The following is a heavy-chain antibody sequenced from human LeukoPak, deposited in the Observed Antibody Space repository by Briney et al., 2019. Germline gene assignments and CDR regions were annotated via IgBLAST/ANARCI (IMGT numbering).Heavy chain of an antibody. J-gene: IGHJ4*02. Sequence: SGTLSLTCAVSGGSISSGGYYWSWIRQHPGKGLEWIGYIYYSGSTYYNPFLKSRVTISVDTSKNQFSLKLSSVTAADTAVYYCASIYGDPRSYYFDYWGQGTLVTVSS. CDR1: GGSISSGGYY. D-gene: IGHD4-17*01. V-gene: IGHV4-30-4*08. CDR3: ASIYGDPRSYYFDY. CDR2: IYYSGST.